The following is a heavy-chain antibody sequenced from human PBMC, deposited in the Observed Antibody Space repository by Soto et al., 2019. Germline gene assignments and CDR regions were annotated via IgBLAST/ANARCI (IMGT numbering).Heavy chain of an antibody. CDR1: GGSFSGYY. Sequence: SETLSLTCAVYGGSFSGYYWSWIRQPPGKELEWIGEINHSGSTNYNPSLKSRVTISVDTSKNQFSLKLSSVTAADTAVYYCARGRYCSGGSCYSGRYYYYMDVWGKGTTVTVSS. J-gene: IGHJ6*03. D-gene: IGHD2-15*01. CDR2: INHSGST. CDR3: ARGRYCSGGSCYSGRYYYYMDV. V-gene: IGHV4-34*01.